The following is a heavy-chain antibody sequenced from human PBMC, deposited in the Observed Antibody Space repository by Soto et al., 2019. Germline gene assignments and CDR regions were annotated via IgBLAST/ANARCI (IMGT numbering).Heavy chain of an antibody. CDR3: ARLRNLDYGYIYYFDY. CDR2: IYYSGST. V-gene: IGHV4-59*08. Sequence: SETLSLTCTVSGGSISSYYWSWIRQPPGKGLEWIGYIYYSGSTNYNPSLKSRVTLSVDTSKNQFSLKLSSVTAAASAVYYCARLRNLDYGYIYYFDYWGQGTLVTVSS. D-gene: IGHD4-17*01. CDR1: GGSISSYY. J-gene: IGHJ4*02.